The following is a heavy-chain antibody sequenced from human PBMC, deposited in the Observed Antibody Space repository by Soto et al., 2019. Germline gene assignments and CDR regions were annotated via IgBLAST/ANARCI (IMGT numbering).Heavy chain of an antibody. V-gene: IGHV5-10-1*01. CDR1: GYSFTSYW. Sequence: GESLKISCKGAGYSFTSYWISWVRQMPWKGLEWMGMIDPSDSYTSHSPSLQGHVTISADKSISTAYLQWSSLKASDTAMYYCARLGTVGTTRDACDIWSQGTMVTVSS. D-gene: IGHD1-1*01. CDR3: ARLGTVGTTRDACDI. J-gene: IGHJ3*02. CDR2: IDPSDSYT.